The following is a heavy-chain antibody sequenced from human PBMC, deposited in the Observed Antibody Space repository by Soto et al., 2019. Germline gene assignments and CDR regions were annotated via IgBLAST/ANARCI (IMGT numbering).Heavy chain of an antibody. CDR2: ISGSGGST. J-gene: IGHJ3*02. D-gene: IGHD3-22*01. CDR3: ARARDYYDSSGYYDAFDI. Sequence: GGSLRLSCGASGFTFSNYYMSWIRQAPGKGLEWVSAISGSGGSTYYADSVKGRFTISRDNSKNTLYLQMNSLRAEDTAVYYCARARDYYDSSGYYDAFDIWGQGTMVTVSS. V-gene: IGHV3-23*01. CDR1: GFTFSNYY.